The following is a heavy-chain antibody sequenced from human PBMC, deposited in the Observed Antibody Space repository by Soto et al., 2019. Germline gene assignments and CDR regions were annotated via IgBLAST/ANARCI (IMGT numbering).Heavy chain of an antibody. CDR2: IRSKAYGGTT. CDR3: TRAPMTAVIYYFDF. Sequence: SLRLSGTASGFTFGDYAMSWVRQARGKGLEWVGFIRSKAYGGTTEYAASVKGRFTISRDDSNSIAYLQMNSLKTEDTAVYYCTRAPMTAVIYYFDFWGQGTLVTVSS. V-gene: IGHV3-49*04. D-gene: IGHD4-17*01. J-gene: IGHJ4*02. CDR1: GFTFGDYA.